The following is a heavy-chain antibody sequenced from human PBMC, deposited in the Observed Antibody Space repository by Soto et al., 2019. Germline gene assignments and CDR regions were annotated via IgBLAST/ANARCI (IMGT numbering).Heavy chain of an antibody. CDR1: GFTFANFG. Sequence: PGGSLRLSCGGSGFTFANFGMGWVRQAPGKGLYWVSGISSSGRRTYYADSVKGRFTISRDNSKNTLNLQMSGLRADDTAVYYCAKDPSYDFWSGDWFDPWGQGTLVTVSS. CDR3: AKDPSYDFWSGDWFDP. D-gene: IGHD3-3*01. V-gene: IGHV3-23*01. CDR2: ISSSGRRT. J-gene: IGHJ5*02.